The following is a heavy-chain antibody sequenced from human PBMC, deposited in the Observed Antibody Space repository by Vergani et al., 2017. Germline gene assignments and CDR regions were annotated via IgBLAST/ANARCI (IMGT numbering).Heavy chain of an antibody. Sequence: VQLVESGGGVVQPGRSLRLSCAASGFTFSSYAMHWVRQAPGKGLEYVSAISSNWGSTYYANSVKGRFTISRDNSKNTLYLQMGSLRAEDMAVYYCARGDILTGYRDAFEIWGQGTMVTVSS. CDR3: ARGDILTGYRDAFEI. V-gene: IGHV3-64*01. D-gene: IGHD3-9*01. CDR2: ISSNWGST. CDR1: GFTFSSYA. J-gene: IGHJ3*02.